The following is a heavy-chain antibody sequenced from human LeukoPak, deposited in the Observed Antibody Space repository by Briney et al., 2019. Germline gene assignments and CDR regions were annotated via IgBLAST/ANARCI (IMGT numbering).Heavy chain of an antibody. CDR3: ARWPMVRGALDY. CDR1: GYTFTGYY. D-gene: IGHD3-10*01. J-gene: IGHJ4*02. CDR2: INPNSGGT. V-gene: IGHV1-2*02. Sequence: ASVKVSCKTSGYTFTGYYMHWVRQAPGQGLEWMGWINPNSGGTNYAQKFQGRVTMTRDTSKNQFSLKLSSVTAADTAVYYCARWPMVRGALDYWGQGTLVTVSS.